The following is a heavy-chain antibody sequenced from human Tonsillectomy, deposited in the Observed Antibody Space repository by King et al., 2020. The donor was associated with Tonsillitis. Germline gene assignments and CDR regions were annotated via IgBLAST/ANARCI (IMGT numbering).Heavy chain of an antibody. J-gene: IGHJ4*02. V-gene: IGHV3-30*18. CDR3: AKDLVLRYFDWLDY. CDR1: GFTFSSYG. Sequence: QVQLVESGGGVVQPGRSLRLSCAASGFTFSSYGMHWVRQAPGKGLEWVAVISYDGSNKYYADSVKGRFTISRDNSKNTLYLQMNSLRAEDTAVYYCAKDLVLRYFDWLDYWGQGTLVTVSS. D-gene: IGHD3-9*01. CDR2: ISYDGSNK.